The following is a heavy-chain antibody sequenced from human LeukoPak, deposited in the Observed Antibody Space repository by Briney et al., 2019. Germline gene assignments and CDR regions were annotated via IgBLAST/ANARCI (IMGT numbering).Heavy chain of an antibody. J-gene: IGHJ4*02. Sequence: ASVKVSCKTSGYTFTSYGVSWVRQAPGQRLEWMGWTSTYNYNTYFAQKFRGRVTLTKDTSTSTVYMELRNLRSDDSAIYYCAGQVDTTMALPDYWGQGTLVTVSS. CDR3: AGQVDTTMALPDY. D-gene: IGHD5-18*01. V-gene: IGHV1-18*01. CDR2: TSTYNYNT. CDR1: GYTFTSYG.